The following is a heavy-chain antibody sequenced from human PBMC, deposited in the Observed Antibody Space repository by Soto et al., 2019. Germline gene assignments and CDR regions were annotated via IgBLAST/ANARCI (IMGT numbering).Heavy chain of an antibody. J-gene: IGHJ6*03. CDR1: GGSISSYY. Sequence: SETLSLTCTVSGGSISSYYWSWIRQPPGKGLEWIGYIYYSGSTNYNPSLKSRVTISVDTSKNQFSLKLSSVTAADTAVYYCASGPSGGDYYYYYYMDVWGKGTTVTVSS. CDR3: ASGPSGGDYYYYYYMDV. CDR2: IYYSGST. V-gene: IGHV4-59*01. D-gene: IGHD2-15*01.